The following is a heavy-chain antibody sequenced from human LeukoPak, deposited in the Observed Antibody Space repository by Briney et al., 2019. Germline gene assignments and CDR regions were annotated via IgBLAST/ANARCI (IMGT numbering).Heavy chain of an antibody. J-gene: IGHJ4*02. V-gene: IGHV3-21*01. CDR1: GFTFSSYS. Sequence: PGGSLRLSCAASGFTFSSYSMNWVRQAPGKGLEWVSSISSSSYIYYADSVKGRFTISRDNAKNSLYLQMNSLRAEDTAVYYCAREYLGPWYFDYWGQGTLVTVSS. CDR2: ISSSSYI. D-gene: IGHD2-2*02. CDR3: AREYLGPWYFDY.